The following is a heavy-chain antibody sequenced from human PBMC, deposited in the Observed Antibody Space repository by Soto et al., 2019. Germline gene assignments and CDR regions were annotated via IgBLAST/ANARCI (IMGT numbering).Heavy chain of an antibody. CDR3: ARDGTLYDSRAYYYLY. J-gene: IGHJ4*02. V-gene: IGHV1-69*01. CDR1: GGTFSSYT. D-gene: IGHD3-22*01. Sequence: QVQLVQSGAEVKKPGSSMKVSCKASGGTFSSYTITWVRQAPGQGLEWMGGITPMFGTPNYAQKFRGRVTITADESTSTAYMELSSLRSEDTAMYFCARDGTLYDSRAYYYLYWGQGTLVTVSS. CDR2: ITPMFGTP.